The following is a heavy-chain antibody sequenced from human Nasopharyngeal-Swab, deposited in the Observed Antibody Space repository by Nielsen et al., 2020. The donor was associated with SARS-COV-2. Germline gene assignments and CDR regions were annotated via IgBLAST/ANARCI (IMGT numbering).Heavy chain of an antibody. D-gene: IGHD2-8*01. Sequence: GESLKISCAVSGLTVSSTYMSWVRQAPGKGLEWVSVTEIGGTTHYADSVKGRFSISRDSSTNTLYLQMNNVRAEDTAVYYCARDLGGGYCTTNCPGSWGQGTLVTVSS. CDR1: GLTVSSTY. CDR3: ARDLGGGYCTTNCPGS. CDR2: TEIGGTT. V-gene: IGHV3-53*01. J-gene: IGHJ1*01.